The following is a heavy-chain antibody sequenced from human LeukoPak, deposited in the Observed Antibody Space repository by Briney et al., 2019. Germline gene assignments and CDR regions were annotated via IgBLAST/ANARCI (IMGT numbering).Heavy chain of an antibody. J-gene: IGHJ3*02. CDR2: IYYSGST. CDR3: SRRWPNPEEKAFDI. Sequence: SETLSLTCTVSGGSISSSSYYWGGIRQPPGKGLEWIGSIYYSGSTYYNPSLKSRVTISVDTSKNQFSLKLSSVTAADTAVYYCSRRWPNPEEKAFDIWGQGTMVTVSS. V-gene: IGHV4-39*01. D-gene: IGHD2-15*01. CDR1: GGSISSSSYY.